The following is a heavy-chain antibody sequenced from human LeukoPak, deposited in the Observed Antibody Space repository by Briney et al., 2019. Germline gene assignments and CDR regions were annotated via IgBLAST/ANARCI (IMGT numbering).Heavy chain of an antibody. V-gene: IGHV4-59*01. CDR3: ARDLYIAYYERTGYDAFDI. CDR2: IYYSGST. J-gene: IGHJ3*02. D-gene: IGHD3-22*01. Sequence: SETLSLTCTVSGGSISGYYWSWIRQPPGKGLEWIGYIYYSGSTDYNPSLRSRVTISVDTSKNQFSLKLRSVTAADTAVYFCARDLYIAYYERTGYDAFDIWGQGTMVTVSS. CDR1: GGSISGYY.